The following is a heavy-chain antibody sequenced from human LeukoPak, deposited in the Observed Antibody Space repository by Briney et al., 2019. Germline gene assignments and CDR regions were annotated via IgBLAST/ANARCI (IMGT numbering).Heavy chain of an antibody. CDR3: ARDQGIGDASDI. V-gene: IGHV1-69*04. J-gene: IGHJ3*02. Sequence: GASVKVSCKASGGTFSSYAISWVRQAPGQGLEWMGRINVILDTANYAQKFQGRVTIIADISTSTSYMELSSLRSEDTAVYYCARDQGIGDASDIWGQGTKVTVSS. CDR1: GGTFSSYA. CDR2: INVILDTA.